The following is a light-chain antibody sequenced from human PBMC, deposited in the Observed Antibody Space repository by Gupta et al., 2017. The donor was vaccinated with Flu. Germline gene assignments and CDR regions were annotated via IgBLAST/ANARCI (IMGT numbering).Light chain of an antibody. CDR2: GRN. Sequence: SSELNQDRAVSVALGQTVSTTCQGDRLTRFEASWYQQKPGQAPVLFIFGRNDPPSGIPDRFSGSMSGNSASVTITGAQAEDDADDHCNSRDSSGNHLFGGVTRLTVL. CDR1: RLTRFE. CDR3: NSRDSSGNHL. J-gene: IGLJ2*01. V-gene: IGLV3-19*01.